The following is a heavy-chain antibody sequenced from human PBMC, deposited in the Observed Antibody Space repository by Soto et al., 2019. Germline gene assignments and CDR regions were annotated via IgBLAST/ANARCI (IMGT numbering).Heavy chain of an antibody. CDR3: AKDNFSISWPEYFQH. J-gene: IGHJ1*01. V-gene: IGHV3-23*01. D-gene: IGHD2-2*01. CDR1: GFTFSNYA. Sequence: GGSLRLSCAASGFTFSNYAMTWVRQAPGKGLEWVSSISGNAGSAFYADSVRGRFTISRDNSWNTLYLQMNSLTGEDTAIYYCAKDNFSISWPEYFQHWGQGTQVTVSS. CDR2: ISGNAGSA.